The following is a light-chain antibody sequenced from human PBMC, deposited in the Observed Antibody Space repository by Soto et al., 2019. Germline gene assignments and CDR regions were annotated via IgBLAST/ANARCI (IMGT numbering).Light chain of an antibody. CDR1: QSISSY. CDR2: AAS. Sequence: DIQMTQSPSSLSASVGDSVTITCRASQSISSYLNWYQQKPGKAPNFLIYAASSLQSGVPSRFSGSGSGTDFTLTISSLQPEDFATYYCQQSYSAPFTFGPGNRVDMK. V-gene: IGKV1-39*01. J-gene: IGKJ3*01. CDR3: QQSYSAPFT.